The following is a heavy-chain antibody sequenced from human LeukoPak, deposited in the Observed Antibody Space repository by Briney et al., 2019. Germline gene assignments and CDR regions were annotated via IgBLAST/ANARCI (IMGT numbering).Heavy chain of an antibody. J-gene: IGHJ5*02. V-gene: IGHV3-30*02. D-gene: IGHD3-10*01. CDR3: ARSIDPSPITMVRGERGLTWFDP. Sequence: GGSLRLSCAASGFTFSSYGMHWVRQAPGKGLEWVAFIRYDGSNEYYVDSVKGRFTISRDNSKNTLYLQMHSLRAEDTAVYYCARSIDPSPITMVRGERGLTWFDPWGQGTLVTVSS. CDR1: GFTFSSYG. CDR2: IRYDGSNE.